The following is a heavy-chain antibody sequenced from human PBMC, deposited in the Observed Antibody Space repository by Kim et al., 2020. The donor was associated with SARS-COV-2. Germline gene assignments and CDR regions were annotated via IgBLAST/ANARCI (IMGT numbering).Heavy chain of an antibody. D-gene: IGHD6-13*01. V-gene: IGHV1-18*01. CDR1: GYTFTSYG. J-gene: IGHJ6*02. Sequence: ASVKVSCKASGYTFTSYGISWVRQAPGQGLEWMGWISAYNGNTNYAQKLQGRVTMTTDTSTSTAYMELRSLRSDDTAVYYCARTGDSSWYHYYYGMDVWGQGTTVTVSS. CDR2: ISAYNGNT. CDR3: ARTGDSSWYHYYYGMDV.